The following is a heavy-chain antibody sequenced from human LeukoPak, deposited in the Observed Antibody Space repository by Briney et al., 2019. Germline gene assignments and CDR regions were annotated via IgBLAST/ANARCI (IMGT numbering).Heavy chain of an antibody. J-gene: IGHJ6*03. CDR3: ARERMVRGYYYYYYMDV. V-gene: IGHV1-2*02. CDR1: GYTFTDYY. CDR2: INPNSGGT. D-gene: IGHD3-10*01. Sequence: ASVKVSCKASGYTFTDYYMHWVRQAPGQGLEWMGWINPNSGGTNYAQKFQGRVTMTRDTSISTVYMEMSRLRSDDTAVYYCARERMVRGYYYYYYMDVWGKGTTVTVSS.